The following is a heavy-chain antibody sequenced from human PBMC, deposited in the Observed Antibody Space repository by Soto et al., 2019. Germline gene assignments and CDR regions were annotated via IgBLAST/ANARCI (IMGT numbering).Heavy chain of an antibody. CDR3: AXPRAVEYSSSWYLALDY. Sequence: ASVKVSCKASGYTFTSYYMHWVRQAPGQGLEWMGIINPSGGSTSYAQKFQGRVTMTRDTSTSTVYMELSSLRSEDTAVYYCAXPRAVEYSSSWYLALDYWGQGTLVTVSS. V-gene: IGHV1-46*01. J-gene: IGHJ4*02. CDR2: INPSGGST. CDR1: GYTFTSYY. D-gene: IGHD6-13*01.